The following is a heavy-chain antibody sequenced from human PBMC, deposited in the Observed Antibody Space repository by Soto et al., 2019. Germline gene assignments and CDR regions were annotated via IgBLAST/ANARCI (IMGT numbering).Heavy chain of an antibody. CDR2: ISYDGSNK. D-gene: IGHD6-19*01. CDR1: GFTFSSYA. V-gene: IGHV3-30-3*01. Sequence: QVQLVESGGGVVQPGRSLRLSCAASGFTFSSYAMHWVRQAPGKGLEWVAVISYDGSNKYYADSVKGRFTISRDNSKNTLYLQMNSLRAEDTAVYYCARTEAVAGEFDYWGQGTLVTVSS. CDR3: ARTEAVAGEFDY. J-gene: IGHJ4*02.